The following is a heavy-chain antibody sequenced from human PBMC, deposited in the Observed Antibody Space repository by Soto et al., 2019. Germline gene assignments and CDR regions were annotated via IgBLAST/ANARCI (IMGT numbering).Heavy chain of an antibody. V-gene: IGHV3-23*01. D-gene: IGHD3-3*01. Sequence: EVQLLESGGGLVQPGGSLRLSCAASGFTFSSYAMSWVRQAPGKGLEWVSAISGSGGSTYYADSVKGRFTISRDNSKNPLYLQMNSLRAEDTAVYYCAKRDGIGVVPDYWGQGTLVTVSS. J-gene: IGHJ4*02. CDR2: ISGSGGST. CDR3: AKRDGIGVVPDY. CDR1: GFTFSSYA.